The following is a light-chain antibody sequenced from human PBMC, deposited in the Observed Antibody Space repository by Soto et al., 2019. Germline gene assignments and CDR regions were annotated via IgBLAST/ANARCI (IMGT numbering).Light chain of an antibody. Sequence: QSVLTQPRSVSGSPGQSVTISCTGTSSDVGAYDYVSWYQHHPGKAPKLMIYDVSKCPSGVPDRFSGSKSGHTASLTISGLQAEDESDYYCCSYAGSYTRIFGGGTKLTVL. CDR1: SSDVGAYDY. CDR2: DVS. J-gene: IGLJ2*01. CDR3: CSYAGSYTRI. V-gene: IGLV2-11*01.